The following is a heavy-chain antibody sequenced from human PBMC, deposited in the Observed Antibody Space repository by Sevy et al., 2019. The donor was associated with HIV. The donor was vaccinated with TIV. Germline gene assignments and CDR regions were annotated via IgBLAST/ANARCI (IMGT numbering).Heavy chain of an antibody. Sequence: SETLSLTCSVSGGSVSNPNYYWGWIRQPPGKGLEWIGSIYYSGATSYNPSLESRVTTSVDTSNNRFSLILTSVTAADTAVYYCARSQHFSGDYADYSFDVWGQVTMVTVSS. CDR3: ARSQHFSGDYADYSFDV. D-gene: IGHD4-17*01. CDR2: IYYSGAT. V-gene: IGHV4-39*01. CDR1: GGSVSNPNYY. J-gene: IGHJ3*01.